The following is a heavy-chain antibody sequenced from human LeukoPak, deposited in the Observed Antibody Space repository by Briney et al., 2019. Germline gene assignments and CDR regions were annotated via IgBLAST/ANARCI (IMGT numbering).Heavy chain of an antibody. CDR1: GFTFSSYG. V-gene: IGHV3-30*18. J-gene: IGHJ6*02. D-gene: IGHD2-2*01. CDR3: AKDLCSSTSCYRDYYYGMDV. Sequence: GGSLRLSCAASGFTFSSYGMHWVRQAPGKGLEWVAVTSRDGATKYYVDSVKGRFTISRDNSKNTLYLQMNSLRAEDTAVYYCAKDLCSSTSCYRDYYYGMDVWGQGTTVTVSS. CDR2: TSRDGATK.